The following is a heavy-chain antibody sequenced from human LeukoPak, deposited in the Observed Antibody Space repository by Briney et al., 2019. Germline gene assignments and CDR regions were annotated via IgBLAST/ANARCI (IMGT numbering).Heavy chain of an antibody. CDR2: IRYDGSNK. CDR1: GFTFSSYG. D-gene: IGHD2-21*02. V-gene: IGHV3-30*02. J-gene: IGHJ4*02. Sequence: GGSLRLSCAASGFTFSSYGMHWVRQAPGRGLEWVAFIRYDGSNKYYADSVKGRFTISRDNAKNSLYLQMNSLRVEDTAVYYCARDCETHCGGDPPDYWGQGTLVTVSS. CDR3: ARDCETHCGGDPPDY.